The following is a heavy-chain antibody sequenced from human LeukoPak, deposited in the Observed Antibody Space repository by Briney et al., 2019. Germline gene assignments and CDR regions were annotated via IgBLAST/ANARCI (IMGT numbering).Heavy chain of an antibody. J-gene: IGHJ4*02. Sequence: KLRETLSLTCAVYGGSFSGYYWSWIRQLPGKGLEWIGEINHSGSTNYNPSLKSRVTISVDTSKNQFSLKLSSVTAADTAVYYCARAIMTTFGGVIVFTHYLDYWGQGTLVTVSS. CDR3: ARAIMTTFGGVIVFTHYLDY. CDR2: INHSGST. V-gene: IGHV4-34*01. D-gene: IGHD3-16*02. CDR1: GGSFSGYY.